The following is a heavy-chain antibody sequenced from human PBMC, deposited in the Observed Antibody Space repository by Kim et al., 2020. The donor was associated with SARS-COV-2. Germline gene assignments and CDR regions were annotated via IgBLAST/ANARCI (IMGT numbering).Heavy chain of an antibody. V-gene: IGHV4-61*02. D-gene: IGHD3-16*01. CDR1: GGSISSGSYY. J-gene: IGHJ5*02. CDR2: IYTSGST. Sequence: SETLSLTCTVSGGSISSGSYYWSWIRQPAGKGLEWIGRIYTSGSTNYNPSLKSRVTISVDTSKNQFSLKLSSVTAADTAVYYCARSLLRGSLNWFDPWGQGTLVTVSS. CDR3: ARSLLRGSLNWFDP.